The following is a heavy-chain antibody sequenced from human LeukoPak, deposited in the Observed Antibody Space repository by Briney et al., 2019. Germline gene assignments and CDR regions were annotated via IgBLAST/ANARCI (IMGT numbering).Heavy chain of an antibody. J-gene: IGHJ4*02. D-gene: IGHD3-9*01. CDR2: FDPEDGET. CDR3: ATLDPHYDILTGQTD. Sequence: ASVKVSCKVSGYTLTELSMHWVRQAPGKGLEWMGGFDPEDGETICAQKFQGRVTMTEDTSTDTAYMELSSLRSEDTAVYYCATLDPHYDILTGQTDWGQGTLVTVSS. CDR1: GYTLTELS. V-gene: IGHV1-24*01.